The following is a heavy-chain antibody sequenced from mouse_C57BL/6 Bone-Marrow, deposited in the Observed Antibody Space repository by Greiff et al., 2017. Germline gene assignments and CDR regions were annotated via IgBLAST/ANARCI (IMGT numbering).Heavy chain of an antibody. D-gene: IGHD3-2*02. CDR1: GFNIKDDY. V-gene: IGHV14-4*01. Sequence: VQLQQSGAELVRPGASVKLSCTASGFNIKDDYMHWVKQRPEQGLEWIGWIDPENGDTEYASKFQGKATITADTSSNTAYLQLSSLTSEDTAVYYCTSSGLFADWGQGTLVTVSA. CDR3: TSSGLFAD. CDR2: IDPENGDT. J-gene: IGHJ3*01.